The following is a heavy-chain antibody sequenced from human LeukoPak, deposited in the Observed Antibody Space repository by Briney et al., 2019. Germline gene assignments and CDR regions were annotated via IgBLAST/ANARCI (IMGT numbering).Heavy chain of an antibody. V-gene: IGHV3-23*01. J-gene: IGHJ6*02. CDR1: GFTLSSYA. Sequence: GGSLRLSCVASGFTLSSYAMNWVRQAPGKGLEWVSGISGSGGSTNYTDSVKGRFTISRDSSKNTLFLQMNSLRAEDTVVYYCARGHYGLDVWGQGTTVTVSS. CDR3: ARGHYGLDV. CDR2: ISGSGGST.